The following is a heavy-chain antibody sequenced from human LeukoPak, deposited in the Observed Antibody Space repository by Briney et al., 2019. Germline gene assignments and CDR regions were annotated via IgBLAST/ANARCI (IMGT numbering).Heavy chain of an antibody. D-gene: IGHD5-24*01. J-gene: IGHJ5*02. V-gene: IGHV4-34*01. CDR1: GGSFSGYY. CDR2: INHSGST. Sequence: SETLSLTCAVYGGSFSGYYWSWIRQPPGKGLEWIGEINHSGSTNYNPSLKSRVTISVDTSKNQFSLKLSSVTAADTAVYYCARVRRDGYNFRSKNWFDLWGQGTLVTVSS. CDR3: ARVRRDGYNFRSKNWFDL.